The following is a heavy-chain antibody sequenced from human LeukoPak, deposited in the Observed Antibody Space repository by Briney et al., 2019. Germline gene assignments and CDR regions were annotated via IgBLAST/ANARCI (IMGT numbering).Heavy chain of an antibody. Sequence: GESLKISCKGSGYILSSYWISWVRQMPGKGLEWLGRIDPSDSYTYYSPSFQGHVIISADNSISTAYLQWSSLKASDTAMYYCASLNSGSYYGLGFFDLWGRGTLVTVTS. D-gene: IGHD1-26*01. CDR2: IDPSDSYT. V-gene: IGHV5-10-1*01. CDR3: ASLNSGSYYGLGFFDL. J-gene: IGHJ2*01. CDR1: GYILSSYW.